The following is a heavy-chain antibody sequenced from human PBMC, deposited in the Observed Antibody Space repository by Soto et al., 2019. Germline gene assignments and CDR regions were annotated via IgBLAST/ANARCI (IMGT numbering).Heavy chain of an antibody. D-gene: IGHD2-2*01. J-gene: IGHJ5*02. V-gene: IGHV1-69*08. CDR1: GGTFSSYT. Sequence: QVQLVQSGAEVKKPGSSVKVSCKASGGTFSSYTISWVRQPPGQGLDWRGGIILILGIANYAQKFQGIVTITADKSTSTAYMELSSLRSEDTAVYDCAREYAPEGYCSSTSCWKMLSWFDPWGQGTLVTFSS. CDR3: AREYAPEGYCSSTSCWKMLSWFDP. CDR2: IILILGIA.